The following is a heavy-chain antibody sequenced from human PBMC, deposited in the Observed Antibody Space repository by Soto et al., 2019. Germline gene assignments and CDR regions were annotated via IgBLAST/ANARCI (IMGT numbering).Heavy chain of an antibody. Sequence: QVQLQESGPGLVKPSETLSLTCTVSNGSIVNYYWSWIRQPPGKGLEWIGFIYYSGSTNYNPSLKSRVTSSVDMSTSQRSLRLSSVTAADTAVYYCASRLTEATTTGEGFDIWGQGTMVTVSS. CDR2: IYYSGST. D-gene: IGHD3-9*01. V-gene: IGHV4-59*01. CDR1: NGSIVNYY. CDR3: ASRLTEATTTGEGFDI. J-gene: IGHJ3*02.